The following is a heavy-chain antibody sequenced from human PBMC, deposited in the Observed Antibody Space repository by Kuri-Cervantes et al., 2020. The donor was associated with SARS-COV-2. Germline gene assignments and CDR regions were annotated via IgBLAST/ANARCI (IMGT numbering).Heavy chain of an antibody. CDR1: GYTFTHYA. CDR2: INTYTGNP. J-gene: IGHJ4*02. D-gene: IGHD6-13*01. V-gene: IGHV7-4-1*02. CDR3: ARSRRQQGIDY. Sequence: PSVKVSCKASGYTFTHYAINWVRQAPGQGLEWMGWINTYTGNPTYAQGFTGRFVFSLDTSVSTAYLQISSLKAEDTAVYYCARSRRQQGIDYWGQGTLVTVSS.